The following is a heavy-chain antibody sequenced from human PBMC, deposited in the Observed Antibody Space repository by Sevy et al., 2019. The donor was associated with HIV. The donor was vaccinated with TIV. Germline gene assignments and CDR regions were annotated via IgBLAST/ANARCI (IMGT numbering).Heavy chain of an antibody. D-gene: IGHD3-22*01. CDR2: IKPDGSEK. Sequence: GGSLRLSCAASGFTISTYWVTWVRQAPGKGLEWVGNIKPDGSEKYYVDSVKGRFTISRDNVKKSLYLQMSSLRAEDTAIYYCARGDYYDRSGYFTDAFDIWGQGTMVTVSS. CDR1: GFTISTYW. J-gene: IGHJ3*02. CDR3: ARGDYYDRSGYFTDAFDI. V-gene: IGHV3-7*04.